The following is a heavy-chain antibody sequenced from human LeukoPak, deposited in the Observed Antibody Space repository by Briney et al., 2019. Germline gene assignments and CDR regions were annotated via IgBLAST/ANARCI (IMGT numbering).Heavy chain of an antibody. CDR2: MNPNSGNT. Sequence: GASVKVSCKASGYTFTSYDINWVRQATGQGLEWMGWMNPNSGNTGYAQKFQGRVAMTRNASISTAYMELSSLRSEDTAVYYCATRAVLVRGVIITQYYFDYWGQGTLVTVSS. CDR3: ATRAVLVRGVIITQYYFDY. J-gene: IGHJ4*02. V-gene: IGHV1-8*01. CDR1: GYTFTSYD. D-gene: IGHD3-10*01.